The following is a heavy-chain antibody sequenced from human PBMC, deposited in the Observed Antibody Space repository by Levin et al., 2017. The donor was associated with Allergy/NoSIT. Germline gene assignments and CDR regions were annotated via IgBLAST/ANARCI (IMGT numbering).Heavy chain of an antibody. V-gene: IGHV4-39*07. J-gene: IGHJ4*02. CDR1: GGSIRNTNYY. Sequence: SQTLSLPCTVSGGSIRNTNYYWGWVRQPPGKGLEWIGSVYYTGSSYPNPSLRSRVTISIDTSKNQFSLRLSSVTAADTAVYYCAREDGTGSHGSDYWGQGTLVTVSS. CDR3: AREDGTGSHGSDY. D-gene: IGHD3-10*01. CDR2: VYYTGSS.